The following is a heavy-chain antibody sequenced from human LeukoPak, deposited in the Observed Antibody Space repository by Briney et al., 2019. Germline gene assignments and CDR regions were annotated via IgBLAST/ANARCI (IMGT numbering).Heavy chain of an antibody. CDR3: AALTYYDSSGYLDAFDI. V-gene: IGHV1-58*01. Sequence: SVKVSCKASGFTFTSSAVQWVRQARGQRLEWIGWIVVGSGNTNYAQKFQERVTITRDMSTSTAYMELSSLRSEDTAVYYCAALTYYDSSGYLDAFDIWGQGTMVTVSS. CDR1: GFTFTSSA. CDR2: IVVGSGNT. D-gene: IGHD3-22*01. J-gene: IGHJ3*02.